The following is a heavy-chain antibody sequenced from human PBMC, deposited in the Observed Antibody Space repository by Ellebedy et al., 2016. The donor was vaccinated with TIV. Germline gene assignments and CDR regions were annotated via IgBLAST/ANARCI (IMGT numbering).Heavy chain of an antibody. CDR2: IYHSGST. J-gene: IGHJ4*02. D-gene: IGHD1/OR15-1a*01. CDR3: ARDKEHTHGRTFGS. CDR1: RGSISSYY. Sequence: MPSETLSLTCTVSRGSISSYYWSWIRQPPGKGLEWIGYIYHSGSTNYNPALKSRVTISVDTSKNEFSLKLSSVTAADTAVYYCARDKEHTHGRTFGSWGQGTLVTVSS. V-gene: IGHV4-59*01.